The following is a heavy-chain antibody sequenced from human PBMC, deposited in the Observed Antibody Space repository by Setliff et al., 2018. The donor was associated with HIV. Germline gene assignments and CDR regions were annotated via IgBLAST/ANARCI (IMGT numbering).Heavy chain of an antibody. Sequence: GGSLRLSCVASGFSISPYTLTWVRQVPGEGLEWVSSISSSSSTIYYADSVKGRFTISRDNAKNSLYLQMSSLRAEDTAVYYCARDHEDSGWYVESVDYWGQGTLVTVSS. J-gene: IGHJ4*02. CDR3: ARDHEDSGWYVESVDY. CDR1: GFSISPYT. CDR2: ISSSSSTI. V-gene: IGHV3-21*01. D-gene: IGHD6-19*01.